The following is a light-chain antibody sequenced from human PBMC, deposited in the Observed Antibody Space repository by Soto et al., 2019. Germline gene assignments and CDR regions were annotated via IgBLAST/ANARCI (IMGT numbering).Light chain of an antibody. J-gene: IGLJ3*02. CDR2: EGS. Sequence: QSALTQPASVSGSPGQSITISCTGTSSDIGSYNLVSWYQQHPGKAPKFMIYEGSKRPSGVSNRFSGSKSGNTASLTISGLQAHDEADYYCCSYAGSSSWVFGGGTKLTVL. CDR3: CSYAGSSSWV. V-gene: IGLV2-23*01. CDR1: SSDIGSYNL.